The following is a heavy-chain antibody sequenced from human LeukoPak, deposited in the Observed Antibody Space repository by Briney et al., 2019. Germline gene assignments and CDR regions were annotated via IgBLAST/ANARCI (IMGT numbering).Heavy chain of an antibody. J-gene: IGHJ4*02. D-gene: IGHD4-17*01. CDR2: ISSGGST. CDR3: ARDPATTVTTYAY. CDR1: GFTVSSNY. Sequence: GGSLRLSCAPSGFTVSSNYMSWVRQAPGKGLEWVSMISSGGSTDYADSAKGRFTISRDNSKNTLYLQMNSLRPEDTAVNYCARDPATTVTTYAYWGQGTLVTVSS. V-gene: IGHV3-66*01.